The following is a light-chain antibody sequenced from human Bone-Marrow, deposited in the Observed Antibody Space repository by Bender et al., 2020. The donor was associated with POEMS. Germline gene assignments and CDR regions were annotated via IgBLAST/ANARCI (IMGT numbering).Light chain of an antibody. Sequence: QSALTQPRSVSGSPGQSVTISCTGTSSDVGGFDYVSWYQQLPGKAPRLMIFYVSQRPSGVPHRFSGSKSGNTATLTISGLQAEDEADYYCCSYAGTYTPHVVFGGGTRVTVL. V-gene: IGLV2-11*01. J-gene: IGLJ2*01. CDR2: YVS. CDR3: CSYAGTYTPHVV. CDR1: SSDVGGFDY.